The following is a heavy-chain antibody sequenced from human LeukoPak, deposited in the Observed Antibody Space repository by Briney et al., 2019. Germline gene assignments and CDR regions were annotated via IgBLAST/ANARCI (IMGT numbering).Heavy chain of an antibody. Sequence: GESLKISCKGSGYSFTSYWIGWVRQMPGKGLEWMGIIYPGDSDTRYSPSFQGQVTISADKSVSTAYLQWSSLKASDTAMYYCARRNYYGSGSYYMWFDPWGQGTLVTVSS. D-gene: IGHD3-10*01. V-gene: IGHV5-51*01. J-gene: IGHJ5*02. CDR3: ARRNYYGSGSYYMWFDP. CDR1: GYSFTSYW. CDR2: IYPGDSDT.